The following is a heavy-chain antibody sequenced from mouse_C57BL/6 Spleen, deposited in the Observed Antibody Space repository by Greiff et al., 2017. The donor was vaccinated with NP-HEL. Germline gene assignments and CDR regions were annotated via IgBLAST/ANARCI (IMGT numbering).Heavy chain of an antibody. V-gene: IGHV14-2*01. CDR1: GFNIKDYY. Sequence: EVQLQQSGAELVKPGASVKLSCTASGFNIKDYYMHWVKQRTEQGLERIGRIDPEDGETKYAPKFQGKATITADTASNTAYLQLSSLTAEDTAVCYGTYDSNSVDYWGQGTTLTVAS. J-gene: IGHJ2*01. CDR3: TYDSNSVDY. D-gene: IGHD2-5*01. CDR2: IDPEDGET.